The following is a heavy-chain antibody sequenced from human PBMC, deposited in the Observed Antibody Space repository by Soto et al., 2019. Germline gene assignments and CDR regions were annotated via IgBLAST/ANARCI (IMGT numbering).Heavy chain of an antibody. CDR2: IYYSGST. Sequence: QLQLQESGPGLVKPSETLSLTCTVSGGSISSRSNYWGWVRQPPGKGLEWIGTIYYSGSTYSNPSLKSRVTISVDTSKNQLSLKLSSVTAADTGVYYCARQRRDGYNLNWYFDLWGRGTLVSVSS. CDR1: GGSISSRSNY. J-gene: IGHJ2*01. V-gene: IGHV4-39*01. CDR3: ARQRRDGYNLNWYFDL. D-gene: IGHD5-12*01.